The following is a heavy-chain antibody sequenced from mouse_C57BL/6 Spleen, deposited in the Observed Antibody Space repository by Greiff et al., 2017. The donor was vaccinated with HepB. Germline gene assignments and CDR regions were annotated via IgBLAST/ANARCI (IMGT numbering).Heavy chain of an antibody. D-gene: IGHD2-4*01. CDR3: ARGDYDYDVSAVDY. V-gene: IGHV1-64*01. Sequence: QVQLQQPGTELVKPGASVKLSCKASGYTFTSYWMHWVKQRPGQGLEWIGMIHPNSGSTNYNEKFKSKATLTVDKSSSTAYMQLSSLTSEDSAVYYCARGDYDYDVSAVDYWGQGTSVTVSS. CDR1: GYTFTSYW. J-gene: IGHJ4*01. CDR2: IHPNSGST.